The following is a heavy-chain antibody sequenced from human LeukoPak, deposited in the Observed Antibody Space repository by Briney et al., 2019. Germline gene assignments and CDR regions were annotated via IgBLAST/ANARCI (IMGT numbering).Heavy chain of an antibody. CDR3: ARSRYDGFDY. CDR2: ISSSGNTT. CDR1: GFTFSDYY. V-gene: IGHV3-11*01. Sequence: GGSLRLSCAASGFTFSDYYMSWIRQAPGKGLEWVSYISSSGNTTYHADSVKGRFTISRDNAKNSLYLQMSSLRSDDTAVYYCARSRYDGFDYWGQGTLVTVSS. J-gene: IGHJ4*02. D-gene: IGHD3-16*01.